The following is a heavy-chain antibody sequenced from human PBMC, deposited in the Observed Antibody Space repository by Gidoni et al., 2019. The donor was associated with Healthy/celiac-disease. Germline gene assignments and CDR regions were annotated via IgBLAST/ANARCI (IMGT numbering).Heavy chain of an antibody. CDR3: ARWSGVGATSHDAFDI. D-gene: IGHD1-26*01. V-gene: IGHV3-13*01. CDR1: GFTFSRYD. J-gene: IGHJ3*02. Sequence: EVQLLESGGGWVQPGGSLRLSCAASGFTFSRYDMNWVRKATGKGLEGVSAIGTAGETYYPGYGKGRFNISRENAKNSLYLQMNSLRAGDTAVYYCARWSGVGATSHDAFDIWGQGTMVTVSS. CDR2: IGTAGET.